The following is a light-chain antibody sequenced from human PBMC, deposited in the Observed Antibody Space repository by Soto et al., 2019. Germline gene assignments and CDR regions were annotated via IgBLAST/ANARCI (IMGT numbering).Light chain of an antibody. CDR1: QPISSN. J-gene: IGKJ4*01. CDR3: QQFDHWPLT. Sequence: ETVMAQSPATLFVSTGEGATLSCRASQPISSNVVWYQRKPGQAPRSLIYGASIRANGIPARCSGSGSGTECTLTISSVQSEDFAVYYCQQFDHWPLTFGGGTKVVI. V-gene: IGKV3-15*01. CDR2: GAS.